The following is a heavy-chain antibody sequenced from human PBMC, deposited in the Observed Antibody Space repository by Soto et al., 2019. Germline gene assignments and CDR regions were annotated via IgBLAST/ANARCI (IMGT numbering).Heavy chain of an antibody. D-gene: IGHD1-1*01. V-gene: IGHV1-2*04. CDR2: INPNSGGT. CDR1: GYTFTGYY. J-gene: IGHJ6*02. Sequence: GASVKVSCKASGYTFTGYYIHWVRQAPGQGLEGMGWINPNSGGTNYAQKFQGWVTMTRDTSISTAYMELSRLRSDDTAVYYCARDGGLEQQHYGMDVWGQGTTVTVSS. CDR3: ARDGGLEQQHYGMDV.